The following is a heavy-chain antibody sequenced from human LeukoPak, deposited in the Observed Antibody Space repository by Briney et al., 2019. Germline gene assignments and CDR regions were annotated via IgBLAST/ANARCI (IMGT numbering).Heavy chain of an antibody. V-gene: IGHV4-34*01. CDR3: ARAPRGYNWNYFGY. CDR2: INHSGST. CDR1: GVSFSGYY. D-gene: IGHD1-20*01. Sequence: SETLSLTCAVYGVSFSGYYWSWIRQPPGKGLEWIGEINHSGSTNYNPSLKSRVTISVDTSKNQFSLKLSSVTAADTAVYYCARAPRGYNWNYFGYWGQGTLVTVSS. J-gene: IGHJ4*02.